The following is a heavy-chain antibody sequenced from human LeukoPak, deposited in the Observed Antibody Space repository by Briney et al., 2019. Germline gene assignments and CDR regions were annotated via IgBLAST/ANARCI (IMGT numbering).Heavy chain of an antibody. V-gene: IGHV1-2*02. D-gene: IGHD3-22*01. Sequence: GASVKASCKASGYTFTDYYMHWVGQSPGQGLKWMGWFNPKSGGTNYAQKFQGRVTTTRDMSISTAYMELSGLRSDDTAVYYCARTYYSDSRGMDDVFDIWGQGTMVTVSS. CDR3: ARTYYSDSRGMDDVFDI. J-gene: IGHJ3*02. CDR1: GYTFTDYY. CDR2: FNPKSGGT.